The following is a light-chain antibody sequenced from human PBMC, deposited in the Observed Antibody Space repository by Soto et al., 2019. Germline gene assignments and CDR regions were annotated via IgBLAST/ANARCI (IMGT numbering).Light chain of an antibody. CDR3: QQYNNWPLYT. V-gene: IGKV3-15*01. CDR1: QSVSSN. Sequence: EIVMTQSPATLSVSPGERATLSCRASQSVSSNLAWYQQKPGQAPRLLSYGASTRATGIPARFSGSGSGTEFTLTISSLQSEDFAVYYCQQYNNWPLYTFGQGNKLELK. J-gene: IGKJ2*01. CDR2: GAS.